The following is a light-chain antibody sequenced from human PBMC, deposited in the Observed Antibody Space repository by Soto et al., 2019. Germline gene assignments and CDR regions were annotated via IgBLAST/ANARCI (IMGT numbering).Light chain of an antibody. J-gene: IGLJ2*01. Sequence: QSALTQPASVSGSPGQSITISCTATSSDFGIYDLVSWYQQHPGKAPKVIIFEGSKRPSGVSNRFSGSTSGNTASLTISGLQAEDEADYHCCSYAGNRTFVFGGGTKLSVL. CDR1: SSDFGIYDL. CDR3: CSYAGNRTFV. V-gene: IGLV2-23*03. CDR2: EGS.